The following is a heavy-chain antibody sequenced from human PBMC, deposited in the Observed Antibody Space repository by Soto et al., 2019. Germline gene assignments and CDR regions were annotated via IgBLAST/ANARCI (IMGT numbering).Heavy chain of an antibody. V-gene: IGHV3-48*02. CDR3: ARCRDGYNYASSDGVDV. Sequence: GGSLRLSCVGSGFTFSSYGMNWVRQGPGKGLEWLSSISKSGTTTYYADSVRGRFTISRDNAKNSLYLQMNSLRDEDMAVYYCARCRDGYNYASSDGVDVWGQGTTVTVSS. CDR1: GFTFSSYG. D-gene: IGHD5-12*01. J-gene: IGHJ6*02. CDR2: ISKSGTTT.